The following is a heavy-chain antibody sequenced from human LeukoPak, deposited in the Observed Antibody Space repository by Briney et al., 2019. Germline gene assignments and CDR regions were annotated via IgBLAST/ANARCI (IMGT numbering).Heavy chain of an antibody. Sequence: GGSLRLSCAASGFTLSSYSMNWVRQAPGKGLEWVSSISSSSSYIYYADSLKGRFTISRDNAKNSLYLQMNSLRAEDPAVYYCARDSYDILTGTDYWGQGTLVTVSS. CDR2: ISSSSSYI. CDR3: ARDSYDILTGTDY. D-gene: IGHD3-9*01. CDR1: GFTLSSYS. V-gene: IGHV3-21*01. J-gene: IGHJ4*02.